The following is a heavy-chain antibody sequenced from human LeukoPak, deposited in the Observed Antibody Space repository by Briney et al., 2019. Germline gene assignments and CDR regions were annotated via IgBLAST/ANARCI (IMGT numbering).Heavy chain of an antibody. CDR1: GGSISSSNYY. D-gene: IGHD6-19*01. CDR2: IYYSGST. CDR3: ARHRDSSGWYDFDY. Sequence: SETLSLTCTVSGGSISSSNYYWGWIRQPPGKGLEWIGSIYYSGSTYYNPSLKSRVSISVDTSKDQFSLKLSSVTAADTAVYYCARHRDSSGWYDFDYWGQGTLVTVSS. J-gene: IGHJ4*02. V-gene: IGHV4-39*01.